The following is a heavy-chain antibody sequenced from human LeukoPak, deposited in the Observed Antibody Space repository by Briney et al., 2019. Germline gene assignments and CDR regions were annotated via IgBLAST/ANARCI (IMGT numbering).Heavy chain of an antibody. CDR3: ARERSYYDSSGYHGSV. Sequence: PSETLSLTCTVSGGSISSGDYYWSWIRQPPGKGLEWIGYIYYSGSTYYNPSLKSRVTISVDTSKNQFSLKLSSVTAADTAVYYCARERSYYDSSGYHGSVWGQGTQVTVSS. D-gene: IGHD3-22*01. V-gene: IGHV4-30-4*01. CDR1: GGSISSGDYY. J-gene: IGHJ4*02. CDR2: IYYSGST.